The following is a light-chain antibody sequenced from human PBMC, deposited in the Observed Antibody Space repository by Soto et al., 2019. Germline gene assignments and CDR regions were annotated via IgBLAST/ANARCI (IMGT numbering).Light chain of an antibody. CDR3: QSYDSSLSGSV. V-gene: IGLV1-40*01. J-gene: IGLJ3*02. Sequence: QSVLTQPPSVSGAPGQRVTISCTGSRSHIGAGYDVHWYQQLPGTAPKLLIYGNSNRPSGVPDRFSGSKSGTSASLAITGLQAEDEADYYCQSYDSSLSGSVFGGGTKLTVL. CDR1: RSHIGAGYD. CDR2: GNS.